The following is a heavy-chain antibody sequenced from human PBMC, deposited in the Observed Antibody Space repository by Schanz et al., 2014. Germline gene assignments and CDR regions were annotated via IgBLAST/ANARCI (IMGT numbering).Heavy chain of an antibody. D-gene: IGHD7-27*01. CDR3: ARELPGVVAFDF. CDR2: ISGDHRNT. J-gene: IGHJ3*01. Sequence: EVQLVESGGTLVRPGGSLRLSCAASGFTFSTYAMAWVRQAPGKGLEWVSAISGDHRNTFYADSVRGRITMSRDNSKNTMYLQINNLRADDTAVYYCARELPGVVAFDFWGQGTMVTVSS. CDR1: GFTFSTYA. V-gene: IGHV3-23*04.